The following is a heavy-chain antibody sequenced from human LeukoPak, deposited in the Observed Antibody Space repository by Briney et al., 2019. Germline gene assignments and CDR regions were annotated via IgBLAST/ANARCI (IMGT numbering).Heavy chain of an antibody. J-gene: IGHJ4*02. CDR3: ARDSGSTGSEQFDF. CDR2: INTSGDFK. D-gene: IGHD1-1*01. V-gene: IGHV3-11*01. Sequence: PGGSLTLSCAASGFTFSDYYMSWIRHAPGKGREWLSYINTSGDFKYYTDCVEGRLTIYRDHDKNSLYMQMNNLRSDDTAVYYCARDSGSTGSEQFDFWGQGTLVTVSS. CDR1: GFTFSDYY.